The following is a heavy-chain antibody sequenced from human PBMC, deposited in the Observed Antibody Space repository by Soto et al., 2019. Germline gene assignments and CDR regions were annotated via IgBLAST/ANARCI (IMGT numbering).Heavy chain of an antibody. D-gene: IGHD5-18*01. J-gene: IGHJ6*02. CDR2: INADYGNT. Sequence: QAQLVQSGAEVRKPGASVMVSCKASGYTFYSHSISWVRQAPGQGLEWMGRINADYGNTQYAQKFRGRVTMTTDTSTTTVYMELTNLRSDDTAVYYCARCIQGDYYYGMDVWGQGTTVTVSS. CDR1: GYTFYSHS. CDR3: ARCIQGDYYYGMDV. V-gene: IGHV1-18*01.